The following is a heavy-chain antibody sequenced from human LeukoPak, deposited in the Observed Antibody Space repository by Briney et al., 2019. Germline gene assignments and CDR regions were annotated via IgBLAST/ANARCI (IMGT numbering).Heavy chain of an antibody. D-gene: IGHD2-15*01. J-gene: IGHJ6*02. CDR3: ARDRYCSGGSCYFSYGMDV. Sequence: ASLKVSCKASGYTFTGYYMHWVRQAPGQGLEWMGWINPNSGGTNYAQKFQGRVTMTRDTSISTAYMELSRLRSDDTAVYYCARDRYCSGGSCYFSYGMDVWGQGTTVTVSS. CDR1: GYTFTGYY. V-gene: IGHV1-2*02. CDR2: INPNSGGT.